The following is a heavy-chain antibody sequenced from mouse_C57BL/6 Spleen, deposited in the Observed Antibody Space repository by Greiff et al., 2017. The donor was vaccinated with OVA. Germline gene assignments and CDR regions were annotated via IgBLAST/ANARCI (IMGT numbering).Heavy chain of an antibody. CDR1: GFTFSSYA. Sequence: DVMLVESGGGLVKPGGSLKLSCAASGFTFSSYAMSWVRQTPEKRLEWVATISDGGSYTYYPDNVKGRFTISRDNAKNNLYLQMSHLKSENTAMYYCARWYYGSSRYFDVWGTGTTVTVSS. V-gene: IGHV5-4*03. D-gene: IGHD1-1*01. J-gene: IGHJ1*03. CDR2: ISDGGSYT. CDR3: ARWYYGSSRYFDV.